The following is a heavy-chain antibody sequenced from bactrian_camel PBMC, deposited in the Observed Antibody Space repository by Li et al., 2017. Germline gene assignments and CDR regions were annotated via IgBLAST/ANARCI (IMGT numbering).Heavy chain of an antibody. D-gene: IGHD5*01. V-gene: IGHV3S42*01. J-gene: IGHJ4*01. Sequence: VQLVESGGGSVQAGGTLRLSCEGSGFIASVYAMSWVRQAPGKGLEWVSRISSGGGSTTYVDSVKGRFTISRDNAKNTLYLQLNSLKTEDTAMYYCANLGDYGLEAHWGQGTQVTVS. CDR1: GFIASVYA. CDR2: ISSGGGST. CDR3: ANLGDYGLEAH.